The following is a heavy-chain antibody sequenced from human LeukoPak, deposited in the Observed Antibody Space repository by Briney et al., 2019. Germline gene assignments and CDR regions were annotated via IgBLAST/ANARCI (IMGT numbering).Heavy chain of an antibody. CDR1: GFTISSNY. CDR3: ARGPTYGMDV. Sequence: PGGSLRLSSAASGFTISSNYMSWVRQAPGKGLEWVSVVYSGGTTYYADSVKGRFTISRDNSKNTLYLQMDSLRAEDTAVYYCARGPTYGMDVWGQGTTVTVSS. CDR2: VYSGGTT. J-gene: IGHJ6*02. V-gene: IGHV3-53*01.